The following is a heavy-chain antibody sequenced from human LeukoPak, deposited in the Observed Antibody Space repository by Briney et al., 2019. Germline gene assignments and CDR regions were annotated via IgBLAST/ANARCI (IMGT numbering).Heavy chain of an antibody. D-gene: IGHD3-22*01. CDR1: GFTFSSYW. CDR3: ARDNYDSSGYYYDFDS. Sequence: GGSLRLSCAASGFTFSSYWMHWVRQAPGMGLVWVSRISSDGSSTSFADSVKGRFTISRDNARNTLYLQMSSLRAEDTAVYYCARDNYDSSGYYYDFDSWGQGTLVTVSS. J-gene: IGHJ4*02. CDR2: ISSDGSST. V-gene: IGHV3-74*01.